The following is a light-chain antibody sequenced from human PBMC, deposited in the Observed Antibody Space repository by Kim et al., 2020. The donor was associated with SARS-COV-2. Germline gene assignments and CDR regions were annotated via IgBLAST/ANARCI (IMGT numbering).Light chain of an antibody. Sequence: SASVGDRINITCRKHPNIATYLHWYQQKPGKAPNLLIYASSSLESGVPSRFSGSGSVTDFTLTIASLQPEDFATYYCQQSYTTPYTFGQGTKLEI. CDR2: ASS. CDR3: QQSYTTPYT. V-gene: IGKV1-39*01. J-gene: IGKJ2*01. CDR1: PNIATY.